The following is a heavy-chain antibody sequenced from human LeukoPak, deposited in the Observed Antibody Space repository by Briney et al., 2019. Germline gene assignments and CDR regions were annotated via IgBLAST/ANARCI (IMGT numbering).Heavy chain of an antibody. CDR1: GVSISSDGHF. D-gene: IGHD3-10*01. V-gene: IGHV4-31*03. CDR2: IYYSGST. Sequence: SETLSLTCTVSGVSISSDGHFWSWVRQHPGKGLEWLGYIYYSGSTYYNPSLQSRVTISVDTSKNQFSLKLSSVTAADTAVYFCATVPKGRGTNFDSWGQGTLVTVSS. CDR3: ATVPKGRGTNFDS. J-gene: IGHJ4*02.